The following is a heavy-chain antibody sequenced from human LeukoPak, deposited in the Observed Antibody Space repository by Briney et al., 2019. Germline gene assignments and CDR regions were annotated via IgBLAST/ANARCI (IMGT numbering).Heavy chain of an antibody. D-gene: IGHD3-10*01. CDR3: ARDLRYYGSGSYRDDY. J-gene: IGHJ4*02. Sequence: GASVKVSCKASGYTFTSYGISWVRQAPGQGLEWMGWTSAYNGNTNYAQKLQGRVTMTTDTSTSTAYMELRSLRSDDTAVYYCARDLRYYGSGSYRDDYWGQGTLVTVSS. CDR2: TSAYNGNT. CDR1: GYTFTSYG. V-gene: IGHV1-18*01.